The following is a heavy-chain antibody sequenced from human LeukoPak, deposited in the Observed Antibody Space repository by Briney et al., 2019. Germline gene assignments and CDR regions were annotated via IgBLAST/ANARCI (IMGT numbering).Heavy chain of an antibody. CDR1: GYTFTSYG. J-gene: IGHJ6*02. D-gene: IGHD3-9*01. CDR2: ISAYSGNT. Sequence: ASVKVSCKASGYTFTSYGISWVRQAPGQGLEWMGWISAYSGNTNYAQKLQGRVTMTTDTSTSTAYMELRSLRSDDAAVYYCARDHTYYDILTGYYSQEYYYYGMDVWGQGTTVTVSS. V-gene: IGHV1-18*01. CDR3: ARDHTYYDILTGYYSQEYYYYGMDV.